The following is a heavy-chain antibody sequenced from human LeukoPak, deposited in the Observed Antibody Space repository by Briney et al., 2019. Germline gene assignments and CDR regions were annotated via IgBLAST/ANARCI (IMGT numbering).Heavy chain of an antibody. Sequence: SETLSLTCTVSGGSISSYYWSWIRQPAGKGLEWIGRIYTSGSTNYNPSLNNGVTMSVDTSKNQFSLKLSSVTAADTAVYYCARTYYDFWSGYYIRWFDPWGQGTLVTVSS. CDR1: GGSISSYY. D-gene: IGHD3-3*01. CDR3: ARTYYDFWSGYYIRWFDP. J-gene: IGHJ5*02. CDR2: IYTSGST. V-gene: IGHV4-4*07.